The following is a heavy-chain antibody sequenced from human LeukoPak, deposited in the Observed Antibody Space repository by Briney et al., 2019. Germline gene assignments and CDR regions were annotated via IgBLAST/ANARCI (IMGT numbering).Heavy chain of an antibody. CDR1: GGSFSGYY. CDR3: ARARNVWVY. CDR2: INHSGST. D-gene: IGHD7-27*01. Sequence: SETLSLTCAVYGGSFSGYYWSWIRQPPGKGLEWIGEINHSGSTNYNPSLKSRVTISVDTSKNQFSLKLSSVTAADTAVYYCARARNVWVYWGQGTLVTVSS. J-gene: IGHJ4*02. V-gene: IGHV4-34*01.